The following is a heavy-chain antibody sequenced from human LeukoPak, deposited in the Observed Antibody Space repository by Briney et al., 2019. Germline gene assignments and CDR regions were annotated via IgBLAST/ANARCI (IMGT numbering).Heavy chain of an antibody. D-gene: IGHD1-1*01. CDR1: VGSISRRTHY. Sequence: LETLSLTCSGSVGSISRRTHYWGWLRRPPGKGPEWIGSIFYRGSPNYNPSFKSRVTISVDTSTHQFSLNIYSVTAADTAVYYCARTTRLLADSWGQGTLVTVSS. CDR3: ARTTRLLADS. J-gene: IGHJ4*02. CDR2: IFYRGSP. V-gene: IGHV4-39*01.